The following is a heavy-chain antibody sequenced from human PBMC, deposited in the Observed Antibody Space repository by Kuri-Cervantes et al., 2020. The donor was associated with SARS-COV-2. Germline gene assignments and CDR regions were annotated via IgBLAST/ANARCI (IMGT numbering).Heavy chain of an antibody. V-gene: IGHV3-30-3*01. D-gene: IGHD6-6*01. CDR3: ARDLSIAPVLDY. J-gene: IGHJ4*02. CDR2: ISYGGSNK. Sequence: GGSLRLSCAASGFTFSSYAMHWVRQAPGKGLEWVAVISYGGSNKYYADSVKGRFTISRDNSKNTLYLQMNSLRAEDTAVYYCARDLSIAPVLDYWGQGTLVTVSS. CDR1: GFTFSSYA.